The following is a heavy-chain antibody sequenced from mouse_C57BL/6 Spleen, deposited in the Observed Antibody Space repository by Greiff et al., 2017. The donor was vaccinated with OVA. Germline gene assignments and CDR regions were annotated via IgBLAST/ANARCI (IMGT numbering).Heavy chain of an antibody. J-gene: IGHJ4*01. Sequence: EVQLQQSGPELVKPGASVKISCKASGYTFTDYYMNWVKQSHGKSLEWIGDINPNNGGTSYNQKFKGKATLTVDKSSSTAYMELRSLTSEDSAVYYCARQLGRAMDYWGQGTSVTVSS. CDR2: INPNNGGT. D-gene: IGHD4-1*02. V-gene: IGHV1-26*01. CDR1: GYTFTDYY. CDR3: ARQLGRAMDY.